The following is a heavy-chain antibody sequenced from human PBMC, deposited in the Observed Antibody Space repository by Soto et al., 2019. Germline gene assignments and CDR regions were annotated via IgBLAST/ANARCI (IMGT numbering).Heavy chain of an antibody. Sequence: QVQLVQSGAEVKKPGASVKVYCKASGYTSTDYGISWVRQAPGQGLEWMGWIHTYNGHTNYAQKVQGRVTMTTDTSTSTAYMELRSLRPDDTAVYYCARDAQYSSRWHPIDFWGQGTLVTVSS. CDR3: ARDAQYSSRWHPIDF. V-gene: IGHV1-18*01. CDR1: GYTSTDYG. D-gene: IGHD6-13*01. J-gene: IGHJ4*02. CDR2: IHTYNGHT.